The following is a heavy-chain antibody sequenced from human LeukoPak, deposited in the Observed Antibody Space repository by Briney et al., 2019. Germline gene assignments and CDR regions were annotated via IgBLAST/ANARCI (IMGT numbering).Heavy chain of an antibody. V-gene: IGHV4-59*01. CDR2: IYYSGST. CDR1: GGSISSYY. CDR3: ARDSYDSSGYPTPFDY. D-gene: IGHD3-22*01. Sequence: PSETLSFTCTVSGGSISSYYWSWIRQPPGKGLEWIGYIYYSGSTNYNPSLKSRVTISVDTSKNQFSLKLSSVTAADTAVYYCARDSYDSSGYPTPFDYWGQGTLVTVSS. J-gene: IGHJ4*02.